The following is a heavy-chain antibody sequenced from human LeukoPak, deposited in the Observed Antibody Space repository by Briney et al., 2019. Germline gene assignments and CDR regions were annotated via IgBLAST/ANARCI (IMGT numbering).Heavy chain of an antibody. J-gene: IGHJ5*02. Sequence: SETLSLTCAVYGGSFSGYYWSWIRQPPGKGLEWIGEINHSGSTNYNPSLKSRVTISVDTSKNQFSLKLSSVTVADTAVYYCARETSSNWFDPWGQGTLVTVSS. CDR1: GGSFSGYY. CDR3: ARETSSNWFDP. CDR2: INHSGST. V-gene: IGHV4-34*01.